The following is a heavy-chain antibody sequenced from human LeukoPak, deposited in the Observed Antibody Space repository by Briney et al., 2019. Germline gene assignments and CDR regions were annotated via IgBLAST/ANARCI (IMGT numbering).Heavy chain of an antibody. CDR3: AQNFYDSSGLYFDY. CDR2: ISTSSNYI. J-gene: IGHJ4*02. V-gene: IGHV3-21*01. Sequence: PGGSLRLSCVASGFTFSSYTMNWVRQAPGTGLEWVSSISTSSNYIYYADSVKGRFTISRDNAKNSLYLQMNSLRAADTAVYYCAQNFYDSSGLYFDYWGQGTLVTVSS. CDR1: GFTFSSYT. D-gene: IGHD3-22*01.